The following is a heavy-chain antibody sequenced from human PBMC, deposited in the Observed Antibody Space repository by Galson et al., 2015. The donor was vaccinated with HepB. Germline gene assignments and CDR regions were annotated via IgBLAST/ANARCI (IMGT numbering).Heavy chain of an antibody. CDR2: ISYDGSNK. V-gene: IGHV3-30*04. CDR3: AREVENYYGSGSYYRRRRENENYYYYYGMDV. J-gene: IGHJ6*02. D-gene: IGHD3-10*01. CDR1: GFSFDDYA. Sequence: SLRLSCAASGFSFDDYAMHWVRQAPGKGLEWVAVISYDGSNKYYADSVKGRFTISRDNSKNTLYLQMNSLRAEDTAVYYCAREVENYYGSGSYYRRRRENENYYYYYGMDVWGQGTTVTVSS.